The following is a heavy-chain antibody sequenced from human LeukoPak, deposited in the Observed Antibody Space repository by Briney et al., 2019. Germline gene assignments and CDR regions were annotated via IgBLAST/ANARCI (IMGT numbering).Heavy chain of an antibody. J-gene: IGHJ4*02. D-gene: IGHD3-22*01. CDR3: AKDFEYYYDSSGYYFDY. V-gene: IGHV3-23*01. CDR1: GFTFSSYA. CDR2: ISGSGGST. Sequence: GGSLRLSCAASGFTFSSYAMSWVRQAPGKELEWVSAISGSGGSTYYADSVKGRFTISRDNSKNTLYLQMNSLRAEDTAVYYCAKDFEYYYDSSGYYFDYWGQGTLVTVSS.